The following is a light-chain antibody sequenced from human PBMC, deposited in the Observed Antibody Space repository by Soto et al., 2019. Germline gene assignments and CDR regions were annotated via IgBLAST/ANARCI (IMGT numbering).Light chain of an antibody. CDR3: QQSYSTPIT. Sequence: EIVLTQSPATLSLSPGERATLSCSASQSVSSSYLAWYQQKPGQAPRLLIYGASSRATGIPDRFSGSGSGTDFTLTISSLQPEDFATYYCQQSYSTPITFGQGTRLEIK. V-gene: IGKV3D-20*02. CDR1: QSVSSSY. J-gene: IGKJ5*01. CDR2: GAS.